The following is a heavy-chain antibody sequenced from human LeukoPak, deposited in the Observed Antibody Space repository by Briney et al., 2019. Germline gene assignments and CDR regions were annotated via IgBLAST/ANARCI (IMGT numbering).Heavy chain of an antibody. V-gene: IGHV3-48*03. Sequence: GGSLRLSCAASGFTFSSYEMNWVRQAPGKGLEWVSFISSSGTTINQPDSVKGRFTISRDNAMNSVHLQMDNLRVEDTAVYYCARGWDRAHPTGFEFDVWGQGTLVTVSS. J-gene: IGHJ4*02. CDR2: ISSSGTTI. CDR3: ARGWDRAHPTGFEFDV. CDR1: GFTFSSYE. D-gene: IGHD1-26*01.